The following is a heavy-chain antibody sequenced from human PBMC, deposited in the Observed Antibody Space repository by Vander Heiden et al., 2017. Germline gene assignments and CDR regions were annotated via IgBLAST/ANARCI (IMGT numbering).Heavy chain of an antibody. CDR3: AKDYVDGLGPYGFDF. J-gene: IGHJ4*02. D-gene: IGHD3-10*01. CDR1: AFTFGDYV. V-gene: IGHV3-9*01. CDR2: ISWNSANM. Sequence: VQLLESGGGLVPPGRSLRLSCEASAFTFGDYVLHWVRQAPGGALEWVSSISWNSANMGYADSVRGRFTISKDNAKNSLYLQMNKLRSEDTAFYYCAKDYVDGLGPYGFDFRGQGTLVTVSS.